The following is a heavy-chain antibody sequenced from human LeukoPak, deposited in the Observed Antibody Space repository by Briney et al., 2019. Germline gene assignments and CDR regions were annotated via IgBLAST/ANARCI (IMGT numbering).Heavy chain of an antibody. CDR3: ARARYDSSGFYVYFDF. V-gene: IGHV3-11*06. CDR2: ISSGGSYT. CDR1: GFTFSDYY. J-gene: IGHJ4*02. D-gene: IGHD3-22*01. Sequence: GGSLILSCAASGFTFSDYYMSWIRQAPGKGLEWVSFISSGGSYTNYADSVRGRFTISRDYAKNSLYVQMNSLRAEDTAVYYCARARYDSSGFYVYFDFWGQGTLVIVSS.